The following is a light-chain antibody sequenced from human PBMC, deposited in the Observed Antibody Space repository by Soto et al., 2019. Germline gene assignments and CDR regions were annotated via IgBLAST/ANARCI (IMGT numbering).Light chain of an antibody. CDR1: SSDVGGSGL. CDR2: EGF. Sequence: QSALTQPASVSGSPAQSITISCTGSSSDVGGSGLVSWYQFHPGKAPKLLIFEGFKRPSGVSNRFSGSKSGNTASLTISGLQAEDEADYYCSSYTSSSTLGVFGTGTKLTVL. V-gene: IGLV2-14*02. CDR3: SSYTSSSTLGV. J-gene: IGLJ1*01.